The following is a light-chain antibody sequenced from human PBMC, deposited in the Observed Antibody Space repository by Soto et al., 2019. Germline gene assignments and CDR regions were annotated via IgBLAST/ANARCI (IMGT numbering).Light chain of an antibody. Sequence: EIVRTQSPATLSVSPGERVTLSCRASQSISSNLAWYQQKPGQAPSLLMYGTSTRATGIPARCSGSGSGTEFTLPISSLQSEDFAVYYCQQYNTWSSITFGQGTRLEIK. J-gene: IGKJ5*01. CDR2: GTS. V-gene: IGKV3-15*01. CDR1: QSISSN. CDR3: QQYNTWSSIT.